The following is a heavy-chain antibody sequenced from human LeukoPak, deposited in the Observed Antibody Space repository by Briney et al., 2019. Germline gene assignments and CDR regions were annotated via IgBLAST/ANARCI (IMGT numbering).Heavy chain of an antibody. CDR1: GFTFSSYA. D-gene: IGHD1-26*01. J-gene: IGHJ1*01. CDR3: AKSAAGSSGSFEYFQH. CDR2: ISGSGGST. Sequence: GSLRLSCAASGFTFSSYAMSWVRQAPGKGLEWVSAISGSGGSTYYADSVKGRFTISRDNSKNTLYLQMSSLRAEDTAVYYCAKSAAGSSGSFEYFQHWGQGTLVTVSS. V-gene: IGHV3-23*01.